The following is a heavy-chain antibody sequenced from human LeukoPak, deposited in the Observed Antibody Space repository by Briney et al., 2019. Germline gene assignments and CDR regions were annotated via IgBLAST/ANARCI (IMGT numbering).Heavy chain of an antibody. Sequence: ASVKVSCKAFGYTFTSYYMHWVRQAPGQGLEWMGIINPSGGGTSYAQKFQGRITMTGDTSTSTVYMELSSLRSEDTAVYYCARDPEQQLEIDYWGQGTLVTVSS. CDR2: INPSGGGT. V-gene: IGHV1-46*01. J-gene: IGHJ4*02. CDR3: ARDPEQQLEIDY. D-gene: IGHD6-13*01. CDR1: GYTFTSYY.